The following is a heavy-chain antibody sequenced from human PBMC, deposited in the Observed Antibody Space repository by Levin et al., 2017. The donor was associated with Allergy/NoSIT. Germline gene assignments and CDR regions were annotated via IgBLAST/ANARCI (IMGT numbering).Heavy chain of an antibody. CDR3: ARELVETRCCADY. Sequence: SETLSLTCAVYGEPLSGFSWSWIRQPPGKGPEWIGEINDRGSTNYNPSLMSRVTMSVDTSKNQISLKLSSVTAADTAVYYCARELVETRCCADYWGQGTLVTVSS. J-gene: IGHJ4*02. CDR2: INDRGST. V-gene: IGHV4-34*01. D-gene: IGHD2-2*01. CDR1: GEPLSGFS.